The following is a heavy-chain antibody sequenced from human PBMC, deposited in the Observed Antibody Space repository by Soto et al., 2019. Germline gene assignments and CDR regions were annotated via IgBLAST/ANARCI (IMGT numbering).Heavy chain of an antibody. J-gene: IGHJ4*02. Sequence: SXKMSFKASGYPXNRYGIRWVRQAPGQGLEWMGWINRNNSKTYYQGRLQGMLTMTSDTYTTTVYMEMRNLRPDDTAMYYCARDPPGFYQFDYWGQGTLAAVSS. CDR2: INRNNSKT. CDR3: ARDPPGFYQFDY. CDR1: GYPXNRYG. D-gene: IGHD3-10*01. V-gene: IGHV1-18*04.